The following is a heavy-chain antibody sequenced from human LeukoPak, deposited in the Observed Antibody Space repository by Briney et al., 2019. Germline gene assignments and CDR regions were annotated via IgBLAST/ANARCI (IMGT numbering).Heavy chain of an antibody. CDR3: ARDPTPYYDFWSGYSGHFDY. J-gene: IGHJ4*02. CDR2: INPNSGGT. CDR1: GYTFTGYY. D-gene: IGHD3-3*01. Sequence: ASVKVSCKASGYTFTGYYMHWVRQAPGQGLEWMGWINPNSGGTNYAQKFQGRVTMTRDTSISTAYMELSRLGSDDTAVYYCARDPTPYYDFWSGYSGHFDYWGQGTLVTVSS. V-gene: IGHV1-2*02.